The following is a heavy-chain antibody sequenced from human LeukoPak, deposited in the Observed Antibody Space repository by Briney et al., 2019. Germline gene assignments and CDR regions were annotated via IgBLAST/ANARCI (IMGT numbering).Heavy chain of an antibody. Sequence: KPSETLSLTCSVSGGSISTSTYYWGWIRQPPGKGLEWIGAIFYSGSDYYNPPLKSRATISVDTSKNQFYLKLSSVSAADTAVYYCATVGYNNCSMDVWGQGTTVTVSS. CDR2: IFYSGSD. J-gene: IGHJ6*02. D-gene: IGHD2-15*01. CDR1: GGSISTSTYY. V-gene: IGHV4-39*01. CDR3: ATVGYNNCSMDV.